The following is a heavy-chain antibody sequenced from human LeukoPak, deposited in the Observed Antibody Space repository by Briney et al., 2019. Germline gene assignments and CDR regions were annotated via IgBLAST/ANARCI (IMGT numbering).Heavy chain of an antibody. J-gene: IGHJ5*02. CDR2: ISNSGSTL. CDR1: GFTFSSFD. CDR3: ARGRYSDYTNWFDP. Sequence: GGSLRLSCAASGFTFSSFDMNWVRQAPGKGLEWVSYISNSGSTLYYADSVKGRFTISRDNAKNSLYLQMNSLRAEDTAVYYCARGRYSDYTNWFDPWGRGTLVTVSS. D-gene: IGHD5-12*01. V-gene: IGHV3-48*03.